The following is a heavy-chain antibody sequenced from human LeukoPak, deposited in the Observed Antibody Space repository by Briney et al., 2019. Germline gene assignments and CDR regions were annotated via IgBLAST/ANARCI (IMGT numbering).Heavy chain of an antibody. Sequence: SETLSLTCTVSGGSISISSYYWGWLRQPPGKGLEWIGSIDYSGKTYYNPSLKSRVTISVDTSKNQFSLKLSSVTAADTGVYYCARDLGSSWSNGMDVWGQGTTVTVSS. J-gene: IGHJ6*02. V-gene: IGHV4-39*07. CDR3: ARDLGSSWSNGMDV. CDR1: GGSISISSYY. D-gene: IGHD6-13*01. CDR2: IDYSGKT.